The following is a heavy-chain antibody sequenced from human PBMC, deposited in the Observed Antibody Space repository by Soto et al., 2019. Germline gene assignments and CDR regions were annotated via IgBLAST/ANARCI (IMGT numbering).Heavy chain of an antibody. J-gene: IGHJ4*02. CDR2: ISAYNGNT. CDR1: GYTFTIYG. Sequence: ASVKISSTSSGYTFTIYGITGVRQAPGQGLEWMGWISAYNGNTNYAQKLQGRVTMTTDTSTSTAYMELRSLRSDDTAVYYCARTLPPIDYWGQGTLVTVSS. D-gene: IGHD1-26*01. V-gene: IGHV1-18*01. CDR3: ARTLPPIDY.